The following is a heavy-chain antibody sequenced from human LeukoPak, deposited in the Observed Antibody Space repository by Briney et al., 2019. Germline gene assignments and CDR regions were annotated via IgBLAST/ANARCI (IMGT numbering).Heavy chain of an antibody. CDR2: ISYDGSNK. D-gene: IGHD5-12*01. V-gene: IGHV3-30*18. Sequence: PGGSLRLSCAASGFTFSSYGMHWVRQAPGKGLEWVAVISYDGSNKYYADSVKGRFTISRDNSKNTLYLQMNSLRAEDTAVYYCAKEGLKVGEWLRLPDYWGQGTLVTVSS. CDR1: GFTFSSYG. CDR3: AKEGLKVGEWLRLPDY. J-gene: IGHJ4*02.